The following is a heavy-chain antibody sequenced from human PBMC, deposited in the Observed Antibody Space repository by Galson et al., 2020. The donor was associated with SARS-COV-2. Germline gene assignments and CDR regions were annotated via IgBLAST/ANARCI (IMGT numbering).Heavy chain of an antibody. V-gene: IGHV1-2*02. J-gene: IGHJ4*02. D-gene: IGHD3-10*01. CDR1: GYTFTGYY. Sequence: ASVKVSCKASGYTFTGYYMHWVRQAPGQGLEWMGWINPNSGGTNYAQKFQGRVTMTRDTSISTAYMELSRLRSDDTAVYYCARGGGWFGEPRGFDYWGQGTLVTVSS. CDR2: INPNSGGT. CDR3: ARGGGWFGEPRGFDY.